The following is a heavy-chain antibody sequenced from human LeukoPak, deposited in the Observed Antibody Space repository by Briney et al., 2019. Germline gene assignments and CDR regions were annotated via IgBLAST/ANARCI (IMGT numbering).Heavy chain of an antibody. CDR3: AKDMPDIVVVPAAIHYYYYMDV. D-gene: IGHD2-2*01. CDR1: GFTFDDYA. V-gene: IGHV3-9*01. Sequence: GRSLRLASAASGFTFDDYAMHWVRHAPGKGLEWVSGISWNSGSIGYADSVKGRFTISRDNAKNSLYLQMNSLRAEDTALYYCAKDMPDIVVVPAAIHYYYYMDVWGKGTTVIVSS. CDR2: ISWNSGSI. J-gene: IGHJ6*03.